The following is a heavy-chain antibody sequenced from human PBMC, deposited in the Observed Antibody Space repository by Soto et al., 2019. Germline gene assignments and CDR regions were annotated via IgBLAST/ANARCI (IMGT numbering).Heavy chain of an antibody. CDR1: GFTFSSYS. CDR2: ISSSSSTI. V-gene: IGHV3-48*01. CDR3: ARVRRFYDYSNYGPGYYYYMDV. J-gene: IGHJ6*03. Sequence: GGSLRLSCAASGFTFSSYSMNWVRQAPGKGLEWVSYISSSSSTIYYADSVKGRFTISRDNAKNSLYLQMNSLRAEDTAVYYCARVRRFYDYSNYGPGYYYYMDVWGKGTTVTVSS. D-gene: IGHD4-4*01.